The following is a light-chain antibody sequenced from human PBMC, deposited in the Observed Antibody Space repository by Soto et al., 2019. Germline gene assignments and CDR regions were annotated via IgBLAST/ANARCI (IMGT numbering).Light chain of an antibody. Sequence: DIQMTQSPSTLSASVGDRVTITCRASQSINSWLAWYQQKPGKAPKLLIYKASSLESGVPSRFSGSESGTDFTLTISSLQPDDFATYYCQQYLAYPWTLGSGTKVEV. CDR2: KAS. CDR3: QQYLAYPWT. V-gene: IGKV1-5*03. J-gene: IGKJ1*01. CDR1: QSINSW.